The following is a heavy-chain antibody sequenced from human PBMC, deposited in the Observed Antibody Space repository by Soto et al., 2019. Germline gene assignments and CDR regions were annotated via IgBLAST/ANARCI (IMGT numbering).Heavy chain of an antibody. D-gene: IGHD6-13*01. Sequence: QVQLVQSGAEVKKPGASVKVSCKASGYTFTSYYMHWVRQAPGQGLEWMGIINPSGGSTSYAQKFQGRVTITRDPSTSTVYMELSSLRSEDTAVYYCARDAETIAAAGSTFDYWGQGTLVTVSS. V-gene: IGHV1-46*01. J-gene: IGHJ4*02. CDR1: GYTFTSYY. CDR3: ARDAETIAAAGSTFDY. CDR2: INPSGGST.